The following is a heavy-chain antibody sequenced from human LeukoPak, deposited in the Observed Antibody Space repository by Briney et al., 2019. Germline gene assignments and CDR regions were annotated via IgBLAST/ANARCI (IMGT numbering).Heavy chain of an antibody. CDR3: ARGGATYYDILTGYYYFDY. D-gene: IGHD3-9*01. Sequence: GGSLRLSCAASGFTFSGYGMHWVRQAPGKGLEWVAVIWYDGSNKYYADSVKGRFTISRDNSKNTLYLQMNSLRAEDTAVYYCARGGATYYDILTGYYYFDYWGQGTLVTVSS. CDR1: GFTFSGYG. J-gene: IGHJ4*02. CDR2: IWYDGSNK. V-gene: IGHV3-33*01.